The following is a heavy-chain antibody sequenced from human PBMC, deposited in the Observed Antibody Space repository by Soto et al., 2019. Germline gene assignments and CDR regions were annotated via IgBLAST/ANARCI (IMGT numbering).Heavy chain of an antibody. CDR2: IYYSGST. V-gene: IGHV4-39*01. CDR1: GGSISSSSYY. D-gene: IGHD6-13*01. CDR3: ARHLGGSFNYFDY. J-gene: IGHJ4*02. Sequence: SETLSLTCTVSGGSISSSSYYWGWIRQPPGKGLEWIGSIYYSGSTYYNPSLKSRVTISVDTSKNQFSLKLSSVTAADTAVYYCARHLGGSFNYFDYWGQGTLVTVSS.